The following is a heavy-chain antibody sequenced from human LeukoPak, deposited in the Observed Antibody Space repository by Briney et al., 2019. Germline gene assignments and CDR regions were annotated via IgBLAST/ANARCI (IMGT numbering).Heavy chain of an antibody. V-gene: IGHV3-33*08. D-gene: IGHD3-3*01. CDR3: ARAKSFWSGYSPRYGMDV. J-gene: IGHJ6*02. CDR2: IWYDGSNK. CDR1: GFTFSSYG. Sequence: GGSLRLSCAASGFTFSSYGMHWVRQAPGKGLEWVAVIWYDGSNKYYADSVKGRFTISRDNSKNTLYLQMNSLRAEDTAVYYCARAKSFWSGYSPRYGMDVWGQGTTVTVSS.